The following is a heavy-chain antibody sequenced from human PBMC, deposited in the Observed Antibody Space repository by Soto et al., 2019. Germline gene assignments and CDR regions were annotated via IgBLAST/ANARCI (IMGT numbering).Heavy chain of an antibody. J-gene: IGHJ5*02. CDR2: IIPIFGTA. Sequence: SVKVSCKASGYTFTSYGIGWVRQAPGQGLEWMGGIIPIFGTANYAQKFQGRVTITADESTSTAYMELSSLRSEDTAVYYCARGPPRVTANWFDPWGQGTLVTVSS. CDR3: ARGPPRVTANWFDP. D-gene: IGHD5-18*01. V-gene: IGHV1-69*13. CDR1: GYTFTSYG.